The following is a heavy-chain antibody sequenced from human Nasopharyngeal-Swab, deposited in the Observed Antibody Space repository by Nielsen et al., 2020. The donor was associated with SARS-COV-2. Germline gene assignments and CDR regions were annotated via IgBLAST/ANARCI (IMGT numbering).Heavy chain of an antibody. D-gene: IGHD2-15*01. CDR1: GFTFSGSA. Sequence: GGTLRLSCAASGFTFSGSAMHWVRPASGKGLEWVGRIRSKANSYATAYAASVKGRFTISQDDSKNTAYLQMNSLITEDTAVYYCTRCGGSCYTGKDYWGQGTLVTVSS. CDR2: IRSKANSYAT. V-gene: IGHV3-73*01. CDR3: TRCGGSCYTGKDY. J-gene: IGHJ4*02.